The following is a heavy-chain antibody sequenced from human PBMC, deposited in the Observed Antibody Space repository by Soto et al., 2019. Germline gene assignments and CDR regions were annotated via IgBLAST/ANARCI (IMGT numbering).Heavy chain of an antibody. CDR1: GYTLTELS. D-gene: IGHD2-2*01. CDR3: ATQPATATDY. V-gene: IGHV1-24*01. Sequence: ASVKVSFKVSGYTLTELSMHWLRQAPGKGLEWMGGFDPEDGETIYAQKFQGRVTMTEDTSTDTAYMELSSLRSEDTAVYYCATQPATATDYWGQGTLVTVSS. J-gene: IGHJ4*02. CDR2: FDPEDGET.